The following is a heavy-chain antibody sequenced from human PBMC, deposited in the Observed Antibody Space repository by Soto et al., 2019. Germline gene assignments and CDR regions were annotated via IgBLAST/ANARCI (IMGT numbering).Heavy chain of an antibody. Sequence: PGGSLRLSCAVSGFTFSSYWMSWVRQAPGKGLEWVANIQHDGGEKYYVDSVKGRFTFSRDNSKNTLYLQMNSLRAEDTAVYYCAKPPRYYYDSSGYYDYYYGMDVWGQGTTVTVSS. CDR2: IQHDGGEK. V-gene: IGHV3-7*05. J-gene: IGHJ6*02. CDR1: GFTFSSYW. CDR3: AKPPRYYYDSSGYYDYYYGMDV. D-gene: IGHD3-22*01.